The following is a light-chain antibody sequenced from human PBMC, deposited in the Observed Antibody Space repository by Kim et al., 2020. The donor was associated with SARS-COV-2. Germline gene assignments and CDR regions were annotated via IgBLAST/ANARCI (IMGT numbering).Light chain of an antibody. J-gene: IGLJ2*01. CDR1: YNS. Sequence: YNSVSWYQQHPGKAPKLMIYEDSQRPSGVSDRFSGSKSGSTASLTISALPADDEAAYYCCSYSGSDTLLFGGGTKLTVL. V-gene: IGLV2-23*01. CDR2: EDS. CDR3: CSYSGSDTLL.